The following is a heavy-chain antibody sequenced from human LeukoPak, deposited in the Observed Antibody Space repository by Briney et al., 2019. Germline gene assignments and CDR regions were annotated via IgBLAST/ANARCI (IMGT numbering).Heavy chain of an antibody. V-gene: IGHV4-30-2*01. CDR1: GGSISSGGYY. J-gene: IGHJ4*02. D-gene: IGHD7-27*01. CDR2: IYHSGST. Sequence: SETLSLTCTVSGGSISSGGYYWSWIRQPPGKGLEWIGYIYHSGSTYYNPSLKSRVTISVDRSKNQFSLKLSSVTAADTAVYYCARDGDKRVDYWGQGTLVTVSS. CDR3: ARDGDKRVDY.